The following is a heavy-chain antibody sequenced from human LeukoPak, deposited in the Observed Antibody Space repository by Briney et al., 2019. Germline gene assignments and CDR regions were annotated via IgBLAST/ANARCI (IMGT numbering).Heavy chain of an antibody. J-gene: IGHJ6*03. D-gene: IGHD6-19*01. CDR1: GFTFTDYW. CDR3: AKDVSGYSSGWYALAIYYYYMDV. V-gene: IGHV3-74*03. Sequence: PGGSLRLSCAASGFTFTDYWMHWVRQVAGKGLVWVSRINGDLTNTTYADSVKGRFTISRDNSKNTLYLQMNSLRAEDTAVYYCAKDVSGYSSGWYALAIYYYYMDVWGKGTTVTISS. CDR2: INGDLTNT.